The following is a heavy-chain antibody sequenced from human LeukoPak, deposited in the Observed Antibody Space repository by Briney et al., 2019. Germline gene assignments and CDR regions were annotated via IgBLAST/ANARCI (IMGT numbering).Heavy chain of an antibody. Sequence: SETLSLTCTVSGGSISSYYRSWIRQPPGKGLEWIGYTYTSGSTNYNPSLKSRVTISVDTSKNQFSLKLSSVTAADPAVYYCARHGSRLRFLEWTIDYWGQGTLVTVSS. D-gene: IGHD3-3*01. CDR3: ARHGSRLRFLEWTIDY. CDR1: GGSISSYY. CDR2: TYTSGST. J-gene: IGHJ4*02. V-gene: IGHV4-4*09.